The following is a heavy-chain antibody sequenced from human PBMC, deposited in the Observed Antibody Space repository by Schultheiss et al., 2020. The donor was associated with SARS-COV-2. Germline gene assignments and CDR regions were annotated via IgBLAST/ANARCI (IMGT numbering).Heavy chain of an antibody. CDR3: ARYGRLNLYYGMDV. CDR2: INHSGST. J-gene: IGHJ6*02. D-gene: IGHD3-10*01. V-gene: IGHV4-34*01. Sequence: SETLSLTCAVYGGSFSGYYWSWIRQPPGKGLEWIGEINHSGSTNYNPSLKSRVTISVDTSKNQFSLKLSSVTAADTAVYYCARYGRLNLYYGMDVWGQGTTVTVSS. CDR1: GGSFSGYY.